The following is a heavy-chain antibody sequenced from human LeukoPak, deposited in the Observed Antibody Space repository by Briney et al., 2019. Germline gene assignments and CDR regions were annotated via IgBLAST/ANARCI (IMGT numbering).Heavy chain of an antibody. CDR3: ARSRYNWNPRPDQAFDI. CDR1: GYTFTNYG. CDR2: ISAYNGNT. V-gene: IGHV1-18*01. J-gene: IGHJ3*02. Sequence: ASVKVSCKASGYTFTNYGISWVRQAPGQGLEWMGWISAYNGNTNYVQKLQGRVTMTTDTSTSTAYMELRSLRSDDTAVYYCARSRYNWNPRPDQAFDIWGQGTMVTVSS. D-gene: IGHD1-1*01.